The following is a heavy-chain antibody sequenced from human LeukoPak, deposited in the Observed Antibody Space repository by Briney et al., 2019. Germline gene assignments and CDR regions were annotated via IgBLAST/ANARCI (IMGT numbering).Heavy chain of an antibody. D-gene: IGHD3-10*01. V-gene: IGHV4-39*07. CDR1: SGSISSTSYY. CDR2: MYYSGST. CDR3: AREMRSPRGGFDY. Sequence: SETLSLTCTVSSGSISSTSYYWGWIRQPPGMGLEWIGSMYYSGSTYYNPSLKSRVAISVDTSKSQFSLKLSSVTAADTAVYYCAREMRSPRGGFDYWDQGTLVTVSS. J-gene: IGHJ4*02.